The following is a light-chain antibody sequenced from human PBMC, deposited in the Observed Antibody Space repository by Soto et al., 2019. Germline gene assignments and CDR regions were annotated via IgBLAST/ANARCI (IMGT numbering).Light chain of an antibody. CDR1: QSVDIY. J-gene: IGKJ5*01. CDR3: QQRSNLPPT. V-gene: IGKV3-11*01. Sequence: EIVLTQSPATLSLSPGERATLSCRASQSVDIYLARYRHIPGQAPRLLIYDASNRATGIPDRFSGGGSGTDFTLTISSLEPEDFAVYYCQQRSNLPPTFGQGTRLEIK. CDR2: DAS.